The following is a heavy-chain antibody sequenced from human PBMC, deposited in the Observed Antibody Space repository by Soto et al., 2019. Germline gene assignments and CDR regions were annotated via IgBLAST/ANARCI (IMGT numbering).Heavy chain of an antibody. J-gene: IGHJ6*02. CDR1: GGSFSGYY. Sequence: SETLSLTCAVYGGSFSGYYWSWIRQPPGKGLEWIGEINHSGSTNYNPSLKSRVTISVDTSKNQFSLKLSSVTAADTAVYYCARAYGYYDSSGYYYYYYGMDVWRRGTTVTVSS. CDR3: ARAYGYYDSSGYYYYYYGMDV. D-gene: IGHD3-22*01. CDR2: INHSGST. V-gene: IGHV4-34*01.